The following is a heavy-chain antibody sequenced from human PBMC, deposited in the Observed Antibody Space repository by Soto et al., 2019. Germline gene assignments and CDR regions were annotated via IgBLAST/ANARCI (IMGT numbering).Heavy chain of an antibody. Sequence: QVRLVQSGAEVKEPGDSVRVSCEASGYTFTAYHIHWVRQAPGQGLEWMGWINPKFGDTGYAQDFQGRVSMTSDMSISRVYMELSRLTSDDTAIYYCARNMDYYYGRCSGNGHGVWGQGTTVTVFS. CDR2: INPKFGDT. D-gene: IGHD3-10*02. CDR3: ARNMDYYYGRCSGNGHGV. J-gene: IGHJ6*02. V-gene: IGHV1-2*02. CDR1: GYTFTAYH.